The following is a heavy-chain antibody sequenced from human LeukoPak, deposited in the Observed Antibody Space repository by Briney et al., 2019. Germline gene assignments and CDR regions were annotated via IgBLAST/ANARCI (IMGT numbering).Heavy chain of an antibody. CDR2: IRYDGSNK. D-gene: IGHD3-22*01. V-gene: IGHV3-30*02. CDR3: AKSFWRYDSSGAPFDY. CDR1: GFTFSSYG. J-gene: IGHJ4*02. Sequence: GGSLRLSCAASGFTFSSYGMHWVRQAPGKGLEWVAFIRYDGSNKYYADSVKGRFTISRDNSKNTLYLQMNSLRAEDTAVYYCAKSFWRYDSSGAPFDYWGQGTLVTVSS.